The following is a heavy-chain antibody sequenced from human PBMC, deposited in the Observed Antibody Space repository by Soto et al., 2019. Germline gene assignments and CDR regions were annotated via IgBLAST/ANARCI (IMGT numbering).Heavy chain of an antibody. V-gene: IGHV3-33*01. CDR1: GFTFRNHG. Sequence: QVQLVESGGGVVQPGRSLRLSCEGSGFTFRNHGMHWIRQSPGKGLERLAVIWYDGSGKYYADSVKGRFTISRDNSKNTLYLQMNSLKVEDTAIYYCASWSNNKVVDPWGQGTVVTVS. J-gene: IGHJ5*02. D-gene: IGHD3-3*01. CDR2: IWYDGSGK. CDR3: ASWSNNKVVDP.